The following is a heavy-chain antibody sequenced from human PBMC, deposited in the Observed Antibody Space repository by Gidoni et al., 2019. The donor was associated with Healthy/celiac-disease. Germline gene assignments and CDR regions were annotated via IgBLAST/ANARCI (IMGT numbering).Heavy chain of an antibody. D-gene: IGHD2-2*01. CDR2: IYTSGST. J-gene: IGHJ6*02. CDR3: VRDWIVVVPAAMFQDRYYYGMDV. CDR1: GGSIRTYY. V-gene: IGHV4-4*07. Sequence: QVQLQESGPGLVKPSVTLSLTCPVSGGSIRTYYRSWIRQPAGKGLEWIGRIYTSGSTNYNPSLKSRVTMSVDTSKNQFSLKLSSVTAADTAVYYCVRDWIVVVPAAMFQDRYYYGMDVWGQGTTVTVS.